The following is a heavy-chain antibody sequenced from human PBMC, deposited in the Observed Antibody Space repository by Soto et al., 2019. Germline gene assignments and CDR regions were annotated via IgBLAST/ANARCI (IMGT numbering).Heavy chain of an antibody. D-gene: IGHD6-6*01. CDR2: IRSKANSYAT. CDR3: TRRLYSSSSYYYYGMDV. J-gene: IGHJ6*02. CDR1: GFTFSGSA. Sequence: QPGGSLRLSCAASGFTFSGSAVHWVRQASGKGLEWVGRIRSKANSYATAYAASVKGRFTISRDDSKNTAYLQMNSLKTEDTAVYYCTRRLYSSSSYYYYGMDVWGQGTTVTVSS. V-gene: IGHV3-73*01.